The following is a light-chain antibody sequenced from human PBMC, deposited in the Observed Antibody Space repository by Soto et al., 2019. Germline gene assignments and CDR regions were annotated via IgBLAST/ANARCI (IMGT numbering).Light chain of an antibody. Sequence: QSALTQPASVSGSPGQSITISCTGSSSDIGVFNYVSWYQQTPGNAPKIIIFEVTNRPSGVSNRFSGSKSGNTASLTISGRQAEDEADYYCSSFASTYTLLFGGGTQLTVL. V-gene: IGLV2-14*01. J-gene: IGLJ2*01. CDR2: EVT. CDR3: SSFASTYTLL. CDR1: SSDIGVFNY.